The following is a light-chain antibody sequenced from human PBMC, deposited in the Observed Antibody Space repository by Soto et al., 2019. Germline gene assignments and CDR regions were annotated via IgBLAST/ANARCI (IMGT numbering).Light chain of an antibody. CDR1: QTIFNW. CDR2: DAS. J-gene: IGKJ1*01. Sequence: DLQMTQSPSTLSASVGDRVTITCRASQTIFNWLAWYQRKPGRAPNLLIYDASSLQSGVPSTFSGSGSGTEFTLTISSLQPGEFATYYCQQYNSYPWTFGQGTKVEIK. V-gene: IGKV1-5*01. CDR3: QQYNSYPWT.